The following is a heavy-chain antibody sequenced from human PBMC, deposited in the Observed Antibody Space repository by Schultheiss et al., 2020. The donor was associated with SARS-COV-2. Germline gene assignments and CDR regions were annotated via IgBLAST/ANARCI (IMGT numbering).Heavy chain of an antibody. CDR1: GGSISSGGYY. J-gene: IGHJ5*02. D-gene: IGHD2-2*01. V-gene: IGHV4-39*07. Sequence: SETLSLTCTVSGGSISSGGYYWSWIRQPPGKGLEWIGEINHSGSTNYNPSLKSRVTISVDTSKNQFSLKLSSVTAADTAVYYCARRGGYCSSTSCYRPPHRNWFDPWGQGTLVTVSS. CDR2: INHSGST. CDR3: ARRGGYCSSTSCYRPPHRNWFDP.